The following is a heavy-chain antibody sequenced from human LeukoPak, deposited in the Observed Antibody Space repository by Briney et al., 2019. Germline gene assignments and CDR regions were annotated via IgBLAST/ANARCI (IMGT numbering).Heavy chain of an antibody. Sequence: ASVKVSCKASGYTFTSYGISWVRQAPGQGLEWMGWISAYNGNTNYAQKPQGRVTMTTDTSTSTAYMELRSLRSDDTAVYYCARSVYCSGGSCYGHYYYGMDVWGQGTTVTVSS. CDR2: ISAYNGNT. J-gene: IGHJ6*02. CDR1: GYTFTSYG. V-gene: IGHV1-18*01. CDR3: ARSVYCSGGSCYGHYYYGMDV. D-gene: IGHD2-15*01.